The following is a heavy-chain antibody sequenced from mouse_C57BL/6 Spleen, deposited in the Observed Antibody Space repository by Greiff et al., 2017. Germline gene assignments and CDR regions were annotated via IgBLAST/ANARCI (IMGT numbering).Heavy chain of an antibody. CDR2: INPSSGHN. CDR1: GYTFTSYW. CDR3: ARDYYGSSSYVDC. J-gene: IGHJ2*01. D-gene: IGHD1-1*01. V-gene: IGHV1-7*01. Sequence: QVQLQQSGAELAKPGASVKLSCKASGYTFTSYWMHWVKQRPGQGLEWIGYINPSSGHNKYNQKFKDKATLTADKSSSAAYMQLSSLTYEDSAVYYSARDYYGSSSYVDCWGQGTTLTVSS.